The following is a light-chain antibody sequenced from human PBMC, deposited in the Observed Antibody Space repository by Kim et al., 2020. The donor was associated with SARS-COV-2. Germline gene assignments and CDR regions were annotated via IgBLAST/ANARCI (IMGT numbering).Light chain of an antibody. CDR3: QQYNSYSLT. J-gene: IGKJ4*01. V-gene: IGKV1-5*03. CDR1: QSISSW. Sequence: DIQMTHSPSTLSASVGDRVTITCRASQSISSWLPWYQQKPGKAPKLLIYKASSLESGVPSRFSGSGSGTEFTLTISSLQPDDFATYYCQQYNSYSLTFGGGTKVDIK. CDR2: KAS.